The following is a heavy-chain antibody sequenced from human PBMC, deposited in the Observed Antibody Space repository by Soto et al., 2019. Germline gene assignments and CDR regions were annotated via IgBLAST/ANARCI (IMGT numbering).Heavy chain of an antibody. CDR3: ARGIVVPAAPTHFDY. CDR2: IYYSGST. V-gene: IGHV4-59*01. D-gene: IGHD2-2*01. J-gene: IGHJ4*02. Sequence: SQTLCLTCTVSGGTISSDYWSWIRQPPGKGLECIGYIYYSGSTNYNPSLKSRVTISVDTSKNQFSLKLSSVTAADTAVYYCARGIVVPAAPTHFDYWGEGTLVTVSS. CDR1: GGTISSDY.